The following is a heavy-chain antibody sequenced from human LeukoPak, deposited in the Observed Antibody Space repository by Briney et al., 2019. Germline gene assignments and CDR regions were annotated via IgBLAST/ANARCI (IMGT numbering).Heavy chain of an antibody. CDR1: GFTFSSYA. J-gene: IGHJ4*02. V-gene: IGHV3-30*04. CDR2: TSYDGRNK. Sequence: RSGGPLRLSCAASGFTFSSYAMHWVRQAPGKGLEWVAVTSYDGRNKDYADTVQGRFTISRDNSKNALYLQMNSLRAEDTAVYYCARDYYDSSGYYYRVPLYYFDYWGQGTLVTVSS. CDR3: ARDYYDSSGYYYRVPLYYFDY. D-gene: IGHD3-22*01.